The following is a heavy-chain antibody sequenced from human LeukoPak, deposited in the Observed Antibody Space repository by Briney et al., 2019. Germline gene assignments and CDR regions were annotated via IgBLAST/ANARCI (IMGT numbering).Heavy chain of an antibody. Sequence: GGSLRLSCAASGFIFSNYAMTWVRQAPGKGLEWVSILGGLSESVYYPDSVKGRFTISRDNARNSLYLQMNNLRGEDTAIYYCARDAGNSGYGCDLWGQGTLVTVSS. CDR1: GFIFSNYA. CDR2: LGGLSESV. J-gene: IGHJ5*02. CDR3: ARDAGNSGYGCDL. D-gene: IGHD5-12*01. V-gene: IGHV3-23*01.